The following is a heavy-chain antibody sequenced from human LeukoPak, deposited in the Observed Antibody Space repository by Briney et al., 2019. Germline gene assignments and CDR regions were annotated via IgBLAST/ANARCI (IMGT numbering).Heavy chain of an antibody. V-gene: IGHV4-34*01. Sequence: SETLSLTCAVYGGSFSGYYWSRIRQPPGKGLEWIGEINHSGSTNYNPSLKSRVTISVDTSKNQFSLKLSSVTAADTAVYYCARGPSPLSPATIYGIDPWGQGTLVTVSS. D-gene: IGHD5-12*01. CDR1: GGSFSGYY. CDR3: ARGPSPLSPATIYGIDP. J-gene: IGHJ5*02. CDR2: INHSGST.